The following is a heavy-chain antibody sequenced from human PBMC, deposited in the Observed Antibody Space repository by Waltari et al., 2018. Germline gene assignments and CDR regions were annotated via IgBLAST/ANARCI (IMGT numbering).Heavy chain of an antibody. CDR2: ISYDGSNK. J-gene: IGHJ4*02. CDR1: GFTFTRYA. V-gene: IGHV3-30-3*01. CDR3: ARDLMAVGAITREGVDD. Sequence: QVQLVQSGGGVVNPGRSLRLSCAASGFTFTRYALTWVRQAPGKGLEWVAVISYDGSNKYYADSVKGRFTISRDNSKSTLLLQMSSLRADDTAVYYCARDLMAVGAITREGVDDWGQGSLVTVSS. D-gene: IGHD6-19*01.